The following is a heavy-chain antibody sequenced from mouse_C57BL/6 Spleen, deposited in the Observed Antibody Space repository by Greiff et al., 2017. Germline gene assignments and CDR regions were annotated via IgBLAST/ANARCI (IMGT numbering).Heavy chain of an antibody. J-gene: IGHJ2*01. Sequence: QVQLKESGPGLVAPSQSLSITCTVSGFSLTSYGVHWVRQPPGKGLEWLVVIWSDGNTTYNSALKSRRSISKDNSNSQVFLKMNSLQTDDTAMYYCARHDLNWGNFDFWGQGTTLTVSS. CDR3: ARHDLNWGNFDF. D-gene: IGHD4-1*01. CDR1: GFSLTSYG. V-gene: IGHV2-6-1*01. CDR2: IWSDGNT.